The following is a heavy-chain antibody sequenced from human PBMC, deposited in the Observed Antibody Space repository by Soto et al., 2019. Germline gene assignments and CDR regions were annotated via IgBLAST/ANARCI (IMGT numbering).Heavy chain of an antibody. CDR3: AKRRTTVTREIDF. J-gene: IGHJ4*02. V-gene: IGHV3-23*01. CDR1: GFTFSSYS. Sequence: EVQLLESGGDLVQPGGSLRLSCAASGFTFSSYSMSWVRQAPGKGLEWVSSISYGGDITPYAASVAGRFTISRDNSKNTLYLQMNSLRAEDTAVYYCAKRRTTVTREIDFWGQGTLVTVSS. D-gene: IGHD4-17*01. CDR2: ISYGGDIT.